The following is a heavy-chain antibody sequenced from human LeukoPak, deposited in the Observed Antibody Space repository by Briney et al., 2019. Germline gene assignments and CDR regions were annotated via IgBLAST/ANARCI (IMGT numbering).Heavy chain of an antibody. CDR3: AKDRSCTNDICHGDFDY. D-gene: IGHD2-8*01. J-gene: IGHJ4*02. CDR1: GFTSSSYA. V-gene: IGHV3-23*01. Sequence: QTGGSLRLSCAASGFTSSSYAVSWVRQAPGKGLEWDSSISGSGGSTYSADSVKGRFTISRDNSKNTLYLQMNSLRAEDTALYYCAKDRSCTNDICHGDFDYWGQGTLVTVSS. CDR2: ISGSGGST.